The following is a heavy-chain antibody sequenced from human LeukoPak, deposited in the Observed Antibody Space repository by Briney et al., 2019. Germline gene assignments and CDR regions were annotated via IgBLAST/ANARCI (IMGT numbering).Heavy chain of an antibody. D-gene: IGHD2-15*01. CDR3: APDLRGAAWSLDY. J-gene: IGHJ4*02. Sequence: GGSLRLSCAASGFTFSTYSINWVRQAPGKGLEWVSFISSSSSYIYYADSVKGRFTISRDNAKNSLYLQMNSLRAEDTAVYYCAPDLRGAAWSLDYWGQGTLVTVSS. CDR1: GFTFSTYS. V-gene: IGHV3-21*04. CDR2: ISSSSSYI.